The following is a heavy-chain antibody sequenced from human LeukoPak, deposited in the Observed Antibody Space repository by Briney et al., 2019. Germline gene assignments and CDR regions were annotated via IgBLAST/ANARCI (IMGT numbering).Heavy chain of an antibody. D-gene: IGHD6-19*01. J-gene: IGHJ4*02. CDR1: GFTFSSYA. Sequence: GGSLRLSCAASGFTFSSYAMSWVRQAPGKGLEWVSAISGSGGSTYYADSVKGRFTISRDNAKNSLYLQMNSLRAEDTAVYYCASGFIAVAGSDYWGQGTLVTVSS. V-gene: IGHV3-23*01. CDR3: ASGFIAVAGSDY. CDR2: ISGSGGST.